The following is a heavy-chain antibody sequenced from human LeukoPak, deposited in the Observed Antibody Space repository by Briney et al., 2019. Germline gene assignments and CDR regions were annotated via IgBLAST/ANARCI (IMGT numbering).Heavy chain of an antibody. V-gene: IGHV3-30*18. D-gene: IGHD6-13*01. CDR3: AKDSIAAAGGFDY. CDR1: GFTFSSYG. CDR2: ISYDGSNK. J-gene: IGHJ4*02. Sequence: GRSLRLSCAASGFTFSSYGMHGVRQARGKGLEWVAVISYDGSNKYYADSVKGRFTISRDNSKNTLYLQMNSLRAEDTAVYYCAKDSIAAAGGFDYWGQGTLVTVSS.